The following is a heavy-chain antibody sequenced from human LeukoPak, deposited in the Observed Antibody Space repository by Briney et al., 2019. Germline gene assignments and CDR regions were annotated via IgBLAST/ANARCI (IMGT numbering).Heavy chain of an antibody. CDR3: ASTVTGSDYFDY. J-gene: IGHJ4*02. Sequence: PESLSLTCIVPGGSISSSYWCWIRQPPGEGLGWIGYIYYSGSTNYNSSLKSRVTISVDTSKNQFSLKLSSVTAADTAVYYCASTVTGSDYFDYWGQGTLVTVSS. CDR1: GGSISSSY. D-gene: IGHD1-14*01. V-gene: IGHV4-59*01. CDR2: IYYSGST.